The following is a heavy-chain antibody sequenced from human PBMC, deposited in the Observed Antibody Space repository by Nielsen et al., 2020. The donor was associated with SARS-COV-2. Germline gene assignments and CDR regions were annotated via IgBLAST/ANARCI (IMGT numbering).Heavy chain of an antibody. CDR2: INHSGST. CDR3: AREYSRRAPRLGWFDP. Sequence: WGSLRLSFAVYGGSFSGYYWSWIRQPPGKGLEWIGEINHSGSTNYNPSLKSRVTILVATSKNQFSLKLSSVTAADTAVYYCAREYSRRAPRLGWFDPWGQGTLVTVS. J-gene: IGHJ5*02. V-gene: IGHV4-34*01. CDR1: GGSFSGYY. D-gene: IGHD6-6*01.